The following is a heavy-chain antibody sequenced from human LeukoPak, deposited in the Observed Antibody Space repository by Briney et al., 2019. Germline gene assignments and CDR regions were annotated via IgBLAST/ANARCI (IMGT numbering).Heavy chain of an antibody. V-gene: IGHV4-59*12. D-gene: IGHD5-18*01. CDR3: ARVGGYSYGPNYYYYYYMDV. CDR2: IYYSGST. CDR1: GGSINSYY. J-gene: IGHJ6*03. Sequence: SETLSLTCTVAGGSINSYYWSWIRQPPGKGLEWIGYIYYSGSTNYNPSLKSRVTMSVDTSKNQFSLKLSSVTAADTAVYYCARVGGYSYGPNYYYYYYMDVWGKGTTVTISS.